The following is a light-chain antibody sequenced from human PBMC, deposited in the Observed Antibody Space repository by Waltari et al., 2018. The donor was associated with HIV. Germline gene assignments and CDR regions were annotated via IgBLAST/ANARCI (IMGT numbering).Light chain of an antibody. CDR1: QTITTN. Sequence: EIVMTQSPATLSVSPGERVTVSCRASQTITTNLAWYQQTPGQAPRLLIYGASTRDTGIPARFSGGGSGTEFTLTISSLQSEDFAIYYCQQYSNWPRTFGQGTQVEIK. J-gene: IGKJ1*01. CDR2: GAS. V-gene: IGKV3-15*01. CDR3: QQYSNWPRT.